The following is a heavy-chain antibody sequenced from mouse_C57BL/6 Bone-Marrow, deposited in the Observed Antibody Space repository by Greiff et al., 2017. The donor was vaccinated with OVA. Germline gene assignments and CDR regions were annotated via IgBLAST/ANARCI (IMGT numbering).Heavy chain of an antibody. D-gene: IGHD2-3*01. Sequence: EVNVVESGGDLVKPGGSLKLSCAASGFTFSSYGMSWVRQTPDKRLEWVATISSGGSYTYYPDSVKGRFTISRDNAKNTLYLQMSSLKSEDTAMYYCAKHRGRWFPLDYWGQGTTLTVSS. J-gene: IGHJ2*01. CDR1: GFTFSSYG. CDR3: AKHRGRWFPLDY. CDR2: ISSGGSYT. V-gene: IGHV5-6*01.